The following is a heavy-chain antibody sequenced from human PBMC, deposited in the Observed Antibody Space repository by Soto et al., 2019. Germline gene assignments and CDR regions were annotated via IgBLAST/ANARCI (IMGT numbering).Heavy chain of an antibody. CDR1: GYTFTSYG. V-gene: IGHV1-18*04. J-gene: IGHJ1*01. D-gene: IGHD6-19*01. CDR3: ARVGIAVAGTGSLQH. CDR2: ISAYNGNT. Sequence: ASVKVSCKASGYTFTSYGISWVRQAPGQGLEWMGWISAYNGNTNYAQKLQGRVTMTADTSTSTAYMELRSLRSDDTAVYYCARVGIAVAGTGSLQHWGQGTLVTVSS.